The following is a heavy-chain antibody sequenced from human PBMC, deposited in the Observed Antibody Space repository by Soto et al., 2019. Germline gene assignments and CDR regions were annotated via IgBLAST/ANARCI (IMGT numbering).Heavy chain of an antibody. D-gene: IGHD3-10*01. J-gene: IGHJ5*02. CDR2: INWNGGSI. CDR3: ARDPPYYYGSGSYWFDP. Sequence: EVQLVESEGGVVRPGESLRLSCAASGFTFDDYGMTWVRQAPGKGLEWVSGINWNGGSIVYADSVKGRFTISRDNAKNSLYLQMNSLRAEDTALYYCARDPPYYYGSGSYWFDPWGQGTLVTVSS. V-gene: IGHV3-20*04. CDR1: GFTFDDYG.